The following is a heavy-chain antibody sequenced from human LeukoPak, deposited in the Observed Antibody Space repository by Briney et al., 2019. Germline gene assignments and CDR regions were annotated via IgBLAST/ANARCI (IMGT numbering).Heavy chain of an antibody. CDR2: IIPNSGAT. Sequence: GASVKVSCKASGYTLTGNPILWVRQAPGQGLEWMGWIIPNSGATTYAQKFQGRVAMTRDTSISTAFMELSSLRSDDTAVYYCTREDYWGQGTPVTVSS. CDR1: GYTLTGNP. J-gene: IGHJ4*02. CDR3: TREDY. V-gene: IGHV1-2*02.